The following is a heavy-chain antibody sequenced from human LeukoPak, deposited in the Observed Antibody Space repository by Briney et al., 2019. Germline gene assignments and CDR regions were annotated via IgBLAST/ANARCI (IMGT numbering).Heavy chain of an antibody. J-gene: IGHJ4*02. V-gene: IGHV1-69*13. Sequence: ASVKVSCKASGYTFTSYGISWVRQAPGQGLEWMGGIIPIFGSANYAQKFQGRVTITADESTSTVYMDLTSLRSEDTAVYYCAREDAGLDYWGQGTLVTVSS. D-gene: IGHD6-13*01. CDR3: AREDAGLDY. CDR1: GYTFTSYG. CDR2: IIPIFGSA.